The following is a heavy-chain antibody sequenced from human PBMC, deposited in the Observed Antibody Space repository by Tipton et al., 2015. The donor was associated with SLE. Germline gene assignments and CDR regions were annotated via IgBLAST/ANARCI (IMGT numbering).Heavy chain of an antibody. J-gene: IGHJ4*02. V-gene: IGHV4-39*01. Sequence: TLSLTCTVSGGSISSSTYYWGWIRQPPGKGLEWIGSLYYSGSTYYNPSLKSRVTISVDTSKNQFSLKLSSVTAADTAVYYCARAQPFYDVLTSYFDHWGQGTLVSVSS. CDR3: ARAQPFYDVLTSYFDH. D-gene: IGHD3-9*01. CDR2: LYYSGST. CDR1: GGSISSSTYY.